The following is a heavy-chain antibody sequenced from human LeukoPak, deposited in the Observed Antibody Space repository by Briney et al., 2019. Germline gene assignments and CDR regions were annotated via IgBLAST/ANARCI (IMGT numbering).Heavy chain of an antibody. CDR3: AKLGELETLDP. Sequence: GESLKISCKGFGYSFTSYWIGWVRQMPGKGLELMGIIYPGDSDTRYSPSFQGQVTISADRSISTAYLQWSSLKASDTAMYYCAKLGELETLDPWGQGTLVTVSS. J-gene: IGHJ5*02. CDR2: IYPGDSDT. CDR1: GYSFTSYW. D-gene: IGHD3-10*01. V-gene: IGHV5-51*01.